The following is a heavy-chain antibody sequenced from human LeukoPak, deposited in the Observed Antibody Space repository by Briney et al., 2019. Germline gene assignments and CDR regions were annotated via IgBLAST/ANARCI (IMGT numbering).Heavy chain of an antibody. Sequence: GASVKVSCKASGYTFTSYDINWVRQATGQGLEWMGWMNPNSGNTGYAQKFQGRVTMTRNTSISTAYMELSSLRSEDTAVYYCARVCRRTAASTPCFGYCGQGTLVTVSS. J-gene: IGHJ4*02. CDR2: MNPNSGNT. D-gene: IGHD2-2*01. CDR3: ARVCRRTAASTPCFGY. V-gene: IGHV1-8*01. CDR1: GYTFTSYD.